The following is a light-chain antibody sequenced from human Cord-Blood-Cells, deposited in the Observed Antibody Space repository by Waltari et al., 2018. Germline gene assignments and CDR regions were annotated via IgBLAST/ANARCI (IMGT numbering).Light chain of an antibody. CDR3: HQYDNLPYT. J-gene: IGKJ2*01. CDR2: DAS. Sequence: LSASVGDRVTITCQASQDISNYLNWYQQKPGKAPKLLIYDASNLETGVPSRFSGSGSGTDFTFTISSLQPEDIATYYCHQYDNLPYTFGQGTKLEIK. V-gene: IGKV1-33*01. CDR1: QDISNY.